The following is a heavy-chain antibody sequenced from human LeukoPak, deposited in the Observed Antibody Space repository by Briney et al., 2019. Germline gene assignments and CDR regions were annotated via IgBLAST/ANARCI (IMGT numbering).Heavy chain of an antibody. Sequence: ASVKVSCKASGGTFNNYAFSWVRQAPGQGLEWMGRINPNSGDTNYAQKFQGRVAMTRDTSISTAFMELTRLRSDDTAVYYCARDYCSSTSCLFDYWGQGTLVTVSS. CDR3: ARDYCSSTSCLFDY. D-gene: IGHD2-2*01. V-gene: IGHV1-2*06. J-gene: IGHJ4*02. CDR2: INPNSGDT. CDR1: GGTFNNYA.